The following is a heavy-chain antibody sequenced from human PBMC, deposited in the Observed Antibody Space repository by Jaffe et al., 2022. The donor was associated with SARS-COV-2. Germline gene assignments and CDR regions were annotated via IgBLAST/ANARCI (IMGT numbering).Heavy chain of an antibody. J-gene: IGHJ4*02. V-gene: IGHV6-1*01. Sequence: QVQLEQSGPGLVKPSQTLSLTCAISGDSVSSRRAAWTWIRQSPSSGLEWLGRTYFRSTWYYDFAVSVKSRITIIPDTSKNQFSLQLNSVTPEDTAVYYCARGSDCSSTSCFVSFDYWGQGTLVTVSS. CDR2: TYFRSTWYY. CDR1: GDSVSSRRAA. CDR3: ARGSDCSSTSCFVSFDY. D-gene: IGHD2-2*01.